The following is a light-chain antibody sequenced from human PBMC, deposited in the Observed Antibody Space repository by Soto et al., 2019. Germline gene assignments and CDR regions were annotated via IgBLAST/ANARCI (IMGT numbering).Light chain of an antibody. CDR2: GAS. V-gene: IGKV3-20*01. CDR3: QQYGSSPDT. Sequence: ELVLTQSPGTLALSPGARATLSCRASQSVSSSYLAWYKQKPGQAPRLLIYGASSRATGIPDRFSGSGSGTDATLTISRLQPEDVAVYDCQQYGSSPDTFGGGTKVDIK. CDR1: QSVSSSY. J-gene: IGKJ4*01.